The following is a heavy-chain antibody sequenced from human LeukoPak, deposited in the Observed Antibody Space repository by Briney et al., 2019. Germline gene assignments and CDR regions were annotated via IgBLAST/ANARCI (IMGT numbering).Heavy chain of an antibody. Sequence: PGGSLRLSCAASGFTFSSYGMHWVRQAPGKGLEWVAVISNDGSNKYYADSVKGRFTLSRDNSENTLYLQMHSLRAEDTAVYYCAKDTGRGGQWLEIDYWGQGTLVTVSS. D-gene: IGHD6-19*01. CDR1: GFTFSSYG. CDR3: AKDTGRGGQWLEIDY. CDR2: ISNDGSNK. V-gene: IGHV3-30*18. J-gene: IGHJ4*02.